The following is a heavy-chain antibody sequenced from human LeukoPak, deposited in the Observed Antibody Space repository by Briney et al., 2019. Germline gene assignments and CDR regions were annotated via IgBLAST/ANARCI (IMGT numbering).Heavy chain of an antibody. D-gene: IGHD6-13*01. CDR2: ISAYNGNT. J-gene: IGHJ5*02. Sequence: GASVKVSCKASGYTFTSYGISWVRQAPGQGLECMGWISAYNGNTNYAQKLQGRVTMTTDTSTSTAYMELRSLRSDDTAVYYCARYIAAANEREDWFDPWGQGTLVTVSS. V-gene: IGHV1-18*01. CDR1: GYTFTSYG. CDR3: ARYIAAANEREDWFDP.